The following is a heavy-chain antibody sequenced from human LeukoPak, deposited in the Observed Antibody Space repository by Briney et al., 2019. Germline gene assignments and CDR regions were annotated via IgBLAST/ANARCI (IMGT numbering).Heavy chain of an antibody. D-gene: IGHD3-10*01. Sequence: ASVKASCKASGYTFTSYDINWVRQATGQGLEWMGWMNPNSGNTGYAQKFQGRVTMTRNTSISTAYMELSSLRSEDTAVYYCARIRGYAGTEVDYWGQGTLVTVSS. CDR2: MNPNSGNT. CDR1: GYTFTSYD. CDR3: ARIRGYAGTEVDY. J-gene: IGHJ4*02. V-gene: IGHV1-8*01.